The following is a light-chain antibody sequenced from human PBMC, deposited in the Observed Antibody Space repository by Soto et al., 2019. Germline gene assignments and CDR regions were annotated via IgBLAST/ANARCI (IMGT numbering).Light chain of an antibody. CDR3: SSYTSSSTPPYV. J-gene: IGLJ1*01. Sequence: QSALTQPASVSGSPGQSITISCTGNSSDVGGYNYVSWYQQHPGKAPKLMIYDVSNRPSGVSNRFSGSKSGNTASLTISVLQAEDEADYYCSSYTSSSTPPYVFGTGTKVTVL. CDR2: DVS. V-gene: IGLV2-14*01. CDR1: SSDVGGYNY.